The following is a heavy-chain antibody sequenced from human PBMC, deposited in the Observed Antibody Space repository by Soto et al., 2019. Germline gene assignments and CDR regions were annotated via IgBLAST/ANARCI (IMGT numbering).Heavy chain of an antibody. Sequence: QVQLVQSGAEVKKPGASVKVSCKASGYTFTGYYMHWVRQAPGQGLEWMGWINPNSGGTNYAQKFQGWVTMTRDTSISTAYMELSRLRSDDTAVYYCARASIAVAGTSYLGRIYYYGMDVWGQGTTVTVSS. CDR3: ARASIAVAGTSYLGRIYYYGMDV. V-gene: IGHV1-2*04. CDR1: GYTFTGYY. J-gene: IGHJ6*02. CDR2: INPNSGGT. D-gene: IGHD6-19*01.